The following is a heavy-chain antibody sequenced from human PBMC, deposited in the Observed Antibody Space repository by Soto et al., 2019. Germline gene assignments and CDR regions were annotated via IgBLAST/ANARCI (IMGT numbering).Heavy chain of an antibody. CDR2: INPNSGGT. Sequence: GASVKVSCKASGYTFTGYYMHWVRQAPGQGLEWMGWINPNSGGTNYAQKFQGRVTMTRDTSISTAYMELSRLRSDDTAVYYCARIFVEMATIRQDYFDYCRQGTMVTVYS. J-gene: IGHJ4*02. CDR1: GYTFTGYY. CDR3: ARIFVEMATIRQDYFDY. D-gene: IGHD5-12*01. V-gene: IGHV1-2*02.